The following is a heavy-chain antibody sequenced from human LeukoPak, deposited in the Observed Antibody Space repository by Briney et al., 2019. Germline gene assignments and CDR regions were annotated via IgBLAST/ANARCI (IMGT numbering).Heavy chain of an antibody. V-gene: IGHV4-39*01. D-gene: IGHD1-26*01. CDR2: IYYSGCT. CDR1: GGSISSSSYY. J-gene: IGHJ4*02. Sequence: SETLSLTCTVSGGSISSSSYYWGWIRQPPGKGLEWIGSIYYSGCTYYNPSLKSRVTISVDTSNNQFSLKLSSVTAANTAVYYCERPGRTGLLHFSYFDYWGQGTLVTVSS. CDR3: ERPGRTGLLHFSYFDY.